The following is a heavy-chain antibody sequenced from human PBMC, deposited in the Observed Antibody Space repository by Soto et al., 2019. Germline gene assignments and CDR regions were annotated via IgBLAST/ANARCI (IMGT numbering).Heavy chain of an antibody. Sequence: QLVQSGAEVKKPGASVKVSCKPSGYTFFSYGISWVRPAPGRGPEWMGWISVYNGVTTYAQKSQGRVTMTTDTSTRTAYMELTSLRSDDTAVYYCARIGYYDTSGYYHADSPFDYWGQGTLGTVSS. D-gene: IGHD3-22*01. CDR1: GYTFFSYG. CDR2: ISVYNGVT. CDR3: ARIGYYDTSGYYHADSPFDY. V-gene: IGHV1-18*01. J-gene: IGHJ4*02.